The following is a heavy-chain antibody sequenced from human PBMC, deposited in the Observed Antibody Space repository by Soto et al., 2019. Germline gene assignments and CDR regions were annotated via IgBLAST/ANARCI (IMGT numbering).Heavy chain of an antibody. CDR2: IIAGNGNT. Sequence: ASVKVSCKASGYTFTNYAMHWVRQAPGQRLEWMGWIIAGNGNTKYSQKFQGRVTITRDTSASTAYMELRSLRSADAAVYYCAREGYCSSTSCFDYWGQGTLVTVSS. CDR1: GYTFTNYA. J-gene: IGHJ4*02. V-gene: IGHV1-3*01. CDR3: AREGYCSSTSCFDY. D-gene: IGHD2-2*01.